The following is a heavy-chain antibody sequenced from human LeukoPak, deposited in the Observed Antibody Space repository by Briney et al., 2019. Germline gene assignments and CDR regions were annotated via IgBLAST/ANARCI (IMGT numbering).Heavy chain of an antibody. V-gene: IGHV3-21*01. Sequence: GGSLILSCAASGFTFSSYSMNWVRQAPGKGLEWVSSISSSSSYIYYADSVKGRFTISRDNAKNSLYLQMNSLRAEDTAVYYCAREEQWSPDFFDYWGQGTLVTVSS. CDR1: GFTFSSYS. J-gene: IGHJ4*02. D-gene: IGHD6-19*01. CDR3: AREEQWSPDFFDY. CDR2: ISSSSSYI.